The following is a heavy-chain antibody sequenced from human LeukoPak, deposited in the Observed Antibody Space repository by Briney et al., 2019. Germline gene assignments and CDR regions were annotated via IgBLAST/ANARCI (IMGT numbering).Heavy chain of an antibody. V-gene: IGHV3-7*01. CDR3: ARGVVARGDY. J-gene: IGHJ4*02. CDR1: RFSFSSYW. D-gene: IGHD3-16*01. Sequence: GGSLRLSCAASRFSFSSYWMSWVRQAPGKGLEWVANIKQDGSDKYYVDSVRGRFTISRDNAKRSLYLQMNSLRAEDTAVYYCARGVVARGDYWGQGTLVTVSS. CDR2: IKQDGSDK.